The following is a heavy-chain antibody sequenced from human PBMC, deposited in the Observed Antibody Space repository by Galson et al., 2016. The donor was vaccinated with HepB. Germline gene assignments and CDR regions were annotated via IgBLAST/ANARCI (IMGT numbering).Heavy chain of an antibody. CDR1: GGTFTTYP. J-gene: IGHJ3*02. Sequence: SVKVSCKASGGTFTTYPITWVRQAPGQGPECLGRIIPLLGIPKYAQKFQGRLTITADKSTSTTYMELTSLRSEDTAVYYRARPSSGWANDAFDIWGQGTMVTVSS. CDR2: IIPLLGIP. CDR3: ARPSSGWANDAFDI. V-gene: IGHV1-69*02. D-gene: IGHD6-19*01.